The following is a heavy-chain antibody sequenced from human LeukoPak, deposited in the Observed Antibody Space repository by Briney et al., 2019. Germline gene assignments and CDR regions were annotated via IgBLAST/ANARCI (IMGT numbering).Heavy chain of an antibody. Sequence: GGSLRLSCAASGFTFSSYWVSWVRQAPGKGLEWVANIKQDGSEKYYVDSVKGRFTISRDNAKNSLYLQMNSLRAEDTAVYYCAREDSGKGAFDIWGQGTMVTVSS. D-gene: IGHD3-10*01. J-gene: IGHJ3*02. CDR1: GFTFSSYW. CDR2: IKQDGSEK. V-gene: IGHV3-7*01. CDR3: AREDSGKGAFDI.